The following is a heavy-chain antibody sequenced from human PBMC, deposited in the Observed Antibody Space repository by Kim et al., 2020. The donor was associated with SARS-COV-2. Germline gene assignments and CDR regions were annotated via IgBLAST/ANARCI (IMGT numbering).Heavy chain of an antibody. V-gene: IGHV3-9*01. D-gene: IGHD1-26*01. J-gene: IGHJ4*02. CDR3: AKIPTSGSYSDY. CDR2: I. Sequence: ICYADSVKGRFTISRDNAKNSLYLQMNSLRAEDTALYYCAKIPTSGSYSDYWGQGTLVTVSS.